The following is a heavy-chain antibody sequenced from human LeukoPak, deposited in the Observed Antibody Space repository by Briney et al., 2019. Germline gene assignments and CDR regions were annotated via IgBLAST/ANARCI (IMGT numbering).Heavy chain of an antibody. D-gene: IGHD1-26*01. CDR2: IYSGGST. CDR1: GFTVSSNY. CDR3: ARGDSGSYYPFDY. J-gene: IGHJ4*02. V-gene: IGHV3-66*01. Sequence: GGSLRLSCAASGFTVSSNYMSWVRQAPGKGLEWVSVIYSGGSTYYADSVKGRFTISRDNSKNTLYLQMNSLRAEDTAVYYCARGDSGSYYPFDYWGQGTLVTVSS.